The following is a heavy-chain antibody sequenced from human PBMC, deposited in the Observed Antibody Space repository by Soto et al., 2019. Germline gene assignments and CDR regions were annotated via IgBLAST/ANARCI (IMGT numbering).Heavy chain of an antibody. CDR1: GYTFTSYA. V-gene: IGHV1-18*01. CDR3: AIGSVYDRIAAAGTWLYYYYMDV. J-gene: IGHJ6*03. CDR2: ISAYNGNT. Sequence: ASVKVSCKASGYTFTSYAMHWVRQAPGQGLEWMGWISAYNGNTNYAQKLQGRVTMTTDTSTSTAYMELRSLRSDDTAVYYCAIGSVYDRIAAAGTWLYYYYMDVWGKGTTVTVSS. D-gene: IGHD6-13*01.